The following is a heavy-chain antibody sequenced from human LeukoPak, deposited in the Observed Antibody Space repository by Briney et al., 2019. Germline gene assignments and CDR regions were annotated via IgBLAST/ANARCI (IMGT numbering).Heavy chain of an antibody. CDR3: ARHIAVAHFDY. CDR1: GYSFTSYR. Sequence: GESLTISCQGSGYSFTSYRISWVRQIRGKGLAWMGRIDPSDSYTNYRPSFQGHVTISADKSISTAYLQWSSLKASDTAMYYCARHIAVAHFDYWGQGTLVTVSS. CDR2: IDPSDSYT. D-gene: IGHD6-19*01. V-gene: IGHV5-10-1*01. J-gene: IGHJ4*02.